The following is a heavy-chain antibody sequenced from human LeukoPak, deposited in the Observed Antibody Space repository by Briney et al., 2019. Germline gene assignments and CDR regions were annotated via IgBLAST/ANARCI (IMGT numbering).Heavy chain of an antibody. D-gene: IGHD6-13*01. J-gene: IGHJ4*02. Sequence: ASVKVSCKASGYTFTGYYMHWVRQAPGQGLEWMGWISAYNGNTNYAQKLQGRVTMTTDTSTSTAYMELRSLRSDDTAVYYCARVRGSVIAAAGSFDYWGQGTLVTVSS. CDR2: ISAYNGNT. CDR1: GYTFTGYY. V-gene: IGHV1-18*04. CDR3: ARVRGSVIAAAGSFDY.